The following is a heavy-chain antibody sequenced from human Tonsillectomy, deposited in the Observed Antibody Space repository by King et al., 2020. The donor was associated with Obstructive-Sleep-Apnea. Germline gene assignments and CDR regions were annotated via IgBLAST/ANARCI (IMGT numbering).Heavy chain of an antibody. CDR1: GFPFSYYY. CDR3: ARDMRFSGGSF. D-gene: IGHD2-15*01. J-gene: IGHJ4*02. CDR2: ISNSGSTT. Sequence: VQLVEAGGGLGKPGGSLRLSGAAPGFPFSYYYMSWIRQAPGKGLECVSYISNSGSTTYYADSVNGRFTISRDNAKNSLYLQMNSLRAEDTAVYYCARDMRFSGGSFWGQGTLVTVSS. V-gene: IGHV3-11*01.